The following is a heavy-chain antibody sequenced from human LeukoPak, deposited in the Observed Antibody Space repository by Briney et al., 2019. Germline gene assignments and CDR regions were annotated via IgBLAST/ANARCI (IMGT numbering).Heavy chain of an antibody. J-gene: IGHJ4*02. Sequence: GGSLRLSCAASGFTFSSYAMSWVRQVPGKGLEWVSVISGSGDNTYYADSVKGRFTISRDNSKNMLYLQMNSLRAEDTAIYYCTRVGYIDEGIDYWGQGTLVTVSS. CDR3: TRVGYIDEGIDY. CDR1: GFTFSSYA. CDR2: ISGSGDNT. V-gene: IGHV3-23*01. D-gene: IGHD5-24*01.